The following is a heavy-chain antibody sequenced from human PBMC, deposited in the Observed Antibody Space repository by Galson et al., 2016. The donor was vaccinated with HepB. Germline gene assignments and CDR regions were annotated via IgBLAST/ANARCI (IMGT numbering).Heavy chain of an antibody. CDR2: IRPEGSET. CDR3: SRAGSYSNGRYYYDY. D-gene: IGHD3-10*01. Sequence: ETLSLTCTVSGASVSSSNCYWGWIRQAPGKGLEWVGNIRPEGSETNYVDSVRGRFTISRDTAENSLYLQMNSLRAEDTAVYYCSRAGSYSNGRYYYDYWGQGTLVTVSS. V-gene: IGHV3-7*01. J-gene: IGHJ4*02. CDR1: GASVSSSN.